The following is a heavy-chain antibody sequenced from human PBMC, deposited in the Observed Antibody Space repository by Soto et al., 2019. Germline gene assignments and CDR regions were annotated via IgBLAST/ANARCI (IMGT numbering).Heavy chain of an antibody. CDR1: GFTFSSYG. V-gene: IGHV3-30*18. D-gene: IGHD1-1*01. CDR2: ISYDGSNK. CDR3: AKQTGAFGYYYYGMDV. Sequence: QVQLVESGGGVVQPGRSLRLSCAASGFTFSSYGMHWVRQAPGKGLEWVAVISYDGSNKYYADSVKGRFTISRDNSKNTLYLQMNSLSAEDTAVYYCAKQTGAFGYYYYGMDVWGQGTTVTVS. J-gene: IGHJ6*02.